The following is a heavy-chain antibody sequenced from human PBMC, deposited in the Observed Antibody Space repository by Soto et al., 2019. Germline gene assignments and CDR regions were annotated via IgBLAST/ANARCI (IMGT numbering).Heavy chain of an antibody. CDR1: GYTFTSYG. J-gene: IGHJ4*01. Sequence: QVQLVQSGAEVKKPGASVKVSCRASGYTFTSYGISWVRQAPGQGLEWMGWISAYNGNTYYAQNLQGRVTMATDTSTRTAYMELRSLRSNDAAVYYCASGYYYGSRRWYWADGTGVTVSS. CDR3: ASGYYYGSRRWY. D-gene: IGHD3-10*01. CDR2: ISAYNGNT. V-gene: IGHV1-18*01.